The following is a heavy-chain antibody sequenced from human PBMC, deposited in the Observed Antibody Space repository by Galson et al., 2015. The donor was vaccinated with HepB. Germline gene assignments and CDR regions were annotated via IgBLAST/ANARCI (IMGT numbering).Heavy chain of an antibody. Sequence: SLRLSCAASGFTFSSYAMSWVRQAPGKGLEWVSAISGSGGSTYYADSVKGRFTISRDNSKNTLYLQMNSLRAEDTAVYYCAGDCSSTSCYDGHGGDPWGQGNLVTVSS. J-gene: IGHJ5*02. CDR1: GFTFSSYA. CDR3: AGDCSSTSCYDGHGGDP. V-gene: IGHV3-23*01. CDR2: ISGSGGST. D-gene: IGHD2-2*01.